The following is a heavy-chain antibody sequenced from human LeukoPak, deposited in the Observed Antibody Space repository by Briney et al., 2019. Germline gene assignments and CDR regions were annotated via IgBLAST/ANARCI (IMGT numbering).Heavy chain of an antibody. J-gene: IGHJ3*02. CDR2: IYSDGSDT. CDR1: SFTFSSYW. Sequence: PGGSLRLSCAASSFTFSSYWMHWVRQAPGKGLVWVSRIYSDGSDTSYADSVKGRFTISRDNAKKTLYLQMNSLRAEDTAVYYCARGRRSTGAFDIWGQGTMVTVSS. D-gene: IGHD1-14*01. V-gene: IGHV3-74*01. CDR3: ARGRRSTGAFDI.